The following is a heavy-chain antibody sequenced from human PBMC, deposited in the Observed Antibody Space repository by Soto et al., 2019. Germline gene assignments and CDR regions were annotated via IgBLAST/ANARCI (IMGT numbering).Heavy chain of an antibody. J-gene: IGHJ4*02. D-gene: IGHD3-16*02. CDR2: ISGSGGST. CDR1: GFTFSSYA. CDR3: AKDRHYDYVWGSYRSSAFDY. V-gene: IGHV3-23*01. Sequence: GGSLRLSCAASGFTFSSYAMSWVRQAPGKGLEWVSAISGSGGSTYYADSVKGRFTISRDNSKNTLYLQMNSLRAEDTAVYYCAKDRHYDYVWGSYRSSAFDYWGQGTLVTVSS.